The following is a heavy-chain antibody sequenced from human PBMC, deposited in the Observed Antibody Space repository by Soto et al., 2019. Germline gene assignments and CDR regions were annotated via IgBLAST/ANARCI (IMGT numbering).Heavy chain of an antibody. J-gene: IGHJ1*01. CDR1: GYTFTDVY. V-gene: IGHV1-46*01. D-gene: IGHD6-13*01. CDR3: SRTTLAAASPSQH. Sequence: GASVKVSCKASGYTFTDVYIHWLRQAPGQGLEWMGVINPVGGSTTYAQKCHGRVAMTRDTSTSTVYMELSSLRSEDTAVYYCSRTTLAAASPSQHWGPGTLVTVSS. CDR2: INPVGGST.